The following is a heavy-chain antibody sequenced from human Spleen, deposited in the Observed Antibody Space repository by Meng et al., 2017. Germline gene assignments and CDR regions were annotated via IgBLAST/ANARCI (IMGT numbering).Heavy chain of an antibody. V-gene: IGHV4-34*01. CDR2: INYSGNT. Sequence: QVEVVRWGGGLLKPSETLALTCAVYGGSVSGYYWSWIRQPPGKGLEWIGEINYSGNTNYNPSLKSRVTISVDTSKNQFSLKLSSVTAADTAVYYCASWIYSCGWQWGQGALVTVSS. J-gene: IGHJ4*02. D-gene: IGHD6-19*01. CDR1: GGSVSGYY. CDR3: ASWIYSCGWQ.